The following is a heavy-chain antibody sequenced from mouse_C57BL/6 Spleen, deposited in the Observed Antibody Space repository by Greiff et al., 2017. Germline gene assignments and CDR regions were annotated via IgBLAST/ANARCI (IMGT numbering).Heavy chain of an antibody. CDR3: ARSGRDYGSSYLYYFDY. Sequence: QVQLQQSGAELVKPGASVKISCKASGYAFSSYWMNWVKQRPGKGLEWIGQIYPGDGDTNYNGKFKGKATLTADKSSSTAYMQLSSLTSEDSAVYFCARSGRDYGSSYLYYFDYWGQGTTLTVSS. CDR1: GYAFSSYW. V-gene: IGHV1-80*01. D-gene: IGHD1-1*01. CDR2: IYPGDGDT. J-gene: IGHJ2*01.